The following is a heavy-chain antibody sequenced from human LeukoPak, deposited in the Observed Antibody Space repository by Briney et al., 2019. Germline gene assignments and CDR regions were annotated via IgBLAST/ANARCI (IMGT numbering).Heavy chain of an antibody. CDR2: IYTSGST. J-gene: IGHJ6*03. V-gene: IGHV4-4*07. D-gene: IGHD1-26*01. Sequence: PSETLSLTCAVSGYSISSGYYWGWIRHPAGKGLEWIGRIYTSGSTNYNPSLKSRVTMSVDTSKNQFSLKLSSVTAADTAVYYCARVVERDYYYYYYMDVWGKGTTVTVSS. CDR3: ARVVERDYYYYYYMDV. CDR1: GYSISSGYY.